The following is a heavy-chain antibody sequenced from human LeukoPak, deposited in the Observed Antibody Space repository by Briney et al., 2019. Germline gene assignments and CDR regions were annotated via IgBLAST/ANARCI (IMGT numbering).Heavy chain of an antibody. J-gene: IGHJ4*02. CDR2: IHTDGTT. CDR3: AGPQGGAYVDY. V-gene: IGHV3-53*01. D-gene: IGHD2-21*01. Sequence: GGSLRLSCAASGFTVSSSFMGWVRQAPGKGLEWVSVIHTDGTTYNADSVKGRFTISRDNSKNTLYLQMNSLRAEDTAVYYCAGPQGGAYVDYWGQGTLVTVSS. CDR1: GFTVSSSF.